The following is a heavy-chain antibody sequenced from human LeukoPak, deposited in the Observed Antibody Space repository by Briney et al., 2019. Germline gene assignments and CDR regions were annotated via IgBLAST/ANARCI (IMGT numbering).Heavy chain of an antibody. CDR1: GFTFSSYG. V-gene: IGHV3-30*18. D-gene: IGHD3-10*01. Sequence: GGSLRLSCAASGFTFSSYGMHWVRQAPGKGLEWVAVISYDGSNKYYADSVKGRFTISRDNSKNTLYLQMNSLRAEDTAVYYCAKDSFSAHWFSTSNRDFDYWGQGTLVTVSS. CDR2: ISYDGSNK. J-gene: IGHJ4*02. CDR3: AKDSFSAHWFSTSNRDFDY.